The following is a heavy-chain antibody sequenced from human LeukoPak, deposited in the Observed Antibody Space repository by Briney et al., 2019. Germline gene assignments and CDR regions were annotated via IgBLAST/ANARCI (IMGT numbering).Heavy chain of an antibody. CDR1: GGSISSGDYY. CDR3: ARVPNSSGWYYFDY. J-gene: IGHJ4*02. Sequence: SQTLSLTCTVSGGSISSGDYYWGWIRQPPGKGLEWIGSIYYSGSTYYNPSLKSRVTISVDTSKNQFSLKLSSVTAADTAVYYCARVPNSSGWYYFDYWGQGTLVTVSS. D-gene: IGHD6-19*01. V-gene: IGHV4-39*01. CDR2: IYYSGST.